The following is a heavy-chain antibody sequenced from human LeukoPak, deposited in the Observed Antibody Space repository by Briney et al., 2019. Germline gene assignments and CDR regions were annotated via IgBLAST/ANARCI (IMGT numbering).Heavy chain of an antibody. D-gene: IGHD5-24*01. V-gene: IGHV4-34*01. J-gene: IGHJ4*02. Sequence: PSETLSLTCAVYGGSFSGYYCSWIRQPPGKGLEWIGEINHSGSTNYNPSLKSRVTISVDTSKNQFSLKLSSVTAADTAVYYCARGVLAPSPGSRDGYNSGTAITSDTFDYWGQGTLVTVSS. CDR2: INHSGST. CDR1: GGSFSGYY. CDR3: ARGVLAPSPGSRDGYNSGTAITSDTFDY.